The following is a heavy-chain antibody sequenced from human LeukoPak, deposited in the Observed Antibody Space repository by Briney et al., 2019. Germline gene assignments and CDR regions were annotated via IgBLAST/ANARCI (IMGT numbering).Heavy chain of an antibody. CDR2: INHSGST. CDR3: AAIVVVAATLERIDY. CDR1: GGSFSGYY. D-gene: IGHD2-15*01. J-gene: IGHJ4*02. V-gene: IGHV4-34*01. Sequence: PSETLSLTCAVYGGSFSGYYWSWIRQPPGKGLEWIGEINHSGSTNYNPSLKSRVTISVDTSKNQFSLKLSSVTAADTAVYYCAAIVVVAATLERIDYWGQGTLVTASS.